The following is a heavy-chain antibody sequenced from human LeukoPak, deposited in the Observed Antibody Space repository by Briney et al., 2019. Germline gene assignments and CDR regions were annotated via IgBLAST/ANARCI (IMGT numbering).Heavy chain of an antibody. CDR3: ARDLFLRFLEWLLVFDP. V-gene: IGHV1-2*02. D-gene: IGHD3-3*01. CDR2: INPNSGGT. CDR1: GYTFTGYY. Sequence: ASVKVSCKASGYTFTGYYMHWVRQAPGQGLEWMGWINPNSGGTNYAQKFQGRVTMTRDTSISTAYMELSRLRSDDTAVYYCARDLFLRFLEWLLVFDPWGQGTLVTVSS. J-gene: IGHJ5*02.